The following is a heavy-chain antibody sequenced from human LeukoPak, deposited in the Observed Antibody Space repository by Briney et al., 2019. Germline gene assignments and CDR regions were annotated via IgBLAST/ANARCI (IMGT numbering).Heavy chain of an antibody. D-gene: IGHD1-26*01. Sequence: PETLSLTCTVSGGSITSYYWSWIRQPAGKGLEWIGRIYTSGSTSYNPSLKSRVTMSVDTSKNQLSLKVSSVTAADTAVYYCARSGGSGTYYDGTFDYWGQGTPVTVSS. CDR3: ARSGGSGTYYDGTFDY. CDR2: IYTSGST. V-gene: IGHV4-4*07. CDR1: GGSITSYY. J-gene: IGHJ4*02.